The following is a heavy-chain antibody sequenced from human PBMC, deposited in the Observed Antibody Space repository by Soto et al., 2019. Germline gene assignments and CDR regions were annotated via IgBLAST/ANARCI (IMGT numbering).Heavy chain of an antibody. D-gene: IGHD3-9*01. V-gene: IGHV3-23*01. Sequence: EQLLESGGDLVQPGGSLRLSCVGSGFSFRTYAMTWVRQAPGRGLEGVAGISRSGDITYYADSVKGRFTISRDNSKNTLYLQMESRIGDDPAVYFCAKDPKSSAFYFYMDVWGKGTTVTVSS. CDR1: GFSFRTYA. CDR2: ISRSGDIT. J-gene: IGHJ6*03. CDR3: AKDPKSSAFYFYMDV.